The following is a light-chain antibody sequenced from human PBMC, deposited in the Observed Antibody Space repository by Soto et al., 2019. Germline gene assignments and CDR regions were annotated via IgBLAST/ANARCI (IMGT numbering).Light chain of an antibody. CDR1: SSNIESNY. CDR2: RND. CDR3: AAWDDSLSALV. J-gene: IGLJ3*02. Sequence: QPALTQPPSASGTPGQRVTISCSGSSSNIESNYVYWYQQLPGSAPKLLIYRNDQRPSGVPDRFSGSKSGTSASLAISGLRSEDEADYYCAAWDDSLSALVFGGGTKLTVL. V-gene: IGLV1-47*01.